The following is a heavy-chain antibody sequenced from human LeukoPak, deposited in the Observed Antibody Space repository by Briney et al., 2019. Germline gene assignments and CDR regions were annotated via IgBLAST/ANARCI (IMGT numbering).Heavy chain of an antibody. Sequence: SETLSLTCAVYGGSFSGYYWSWIRQPPGKGLEWIGEINHSGSTNYNPSLKSRVTISVDTSKNQFSLKLSSVTAADTAVHYCARRGRFWSGTPRHFDYWGQGTLVTVSS. V-gene: IGHV4-34*01. CDR3: ARRGRFWSGTPRHFDY. CDR2: INHSGST. J-gene: IGHJ4*02. CDR1: GGSFSGYY. D-gene: IGHD3-3*01.